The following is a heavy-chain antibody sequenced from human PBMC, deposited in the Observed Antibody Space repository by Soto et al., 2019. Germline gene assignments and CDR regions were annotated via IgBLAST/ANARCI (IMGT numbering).Heavy chain of an antibody. Sequence: QVQLVQSGAEVKKPGSSVKVSCKASGGTFSSYAISWVRQAPGQGLEWMGGATPICGTANYAQKFQGRVTVTADDSTSTAYMELSSLRSEDTAVYYCARDRVVVAVDYYYGMDVWGQGTTVTVSS. D-gene: IGHD2-15*01. CDR3: ARDRVVVAVDYYYGMDV. CDR1: GGTFSSYA. CDR2: ATPICGTA. V-gene: IGHV1-69*01. J-gene: IGHJ6*02.